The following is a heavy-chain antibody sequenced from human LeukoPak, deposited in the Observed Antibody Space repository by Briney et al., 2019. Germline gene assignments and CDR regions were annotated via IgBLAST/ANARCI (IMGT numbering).Heavy chain of an antibody. CDR3: ARDPRPSNDSSDYYYPGDY. D-gene: IGHD3-22*01. J-gene: IGHJ4*02. CDR2: INPSGGST. Sequence: ASXXVSCKASGYTFTSYYMHWVRQAPGQGLEWMAIINPSGGSTNYAQKFQGRVTMNRDTSTSKVYMELRRRRDEDTAVYYCARDPRPSNDSSDYYYPGDYWGQGTLVTVSS. CDR1: GYTFTSYY. V-gene: IGHV1-46*01.